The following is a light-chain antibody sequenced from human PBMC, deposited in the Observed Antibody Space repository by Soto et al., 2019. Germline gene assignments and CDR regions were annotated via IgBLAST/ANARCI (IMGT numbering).Light chain of an antibody. J-gene: IGKJ5*01. CDR1: QSVSSNY. V-gene: IGKV3D-20*02. CDR3: QQRNVWPPIT. Sequence: EIVMTQSPDTLSLSPGETATLSCRASQSVSSNYVAWFHQKPGQAPRLLIYGASSRATGIPDRFSASGSGTDFTLTISRLEPEDFAVYYCQQRNVWPPITFGQGTRLEIK. CDR2: GAS.